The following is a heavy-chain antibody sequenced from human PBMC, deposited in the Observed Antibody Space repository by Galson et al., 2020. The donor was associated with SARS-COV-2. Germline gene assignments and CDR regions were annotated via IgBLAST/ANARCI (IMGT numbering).Heavy chain of an antibody. D-gene: IGHD1-26*01. Sequence: SVKVSCKASGGTFSSYAISWVRQAPGQGLEWMGGIIPIFGTSNYAQNFHGRVTITADESTSTAYMELSSLRCEDTAVYYCARLRTKYSGSYYYYYGMDVWGQGTTVTVSS. J-gene: IGHJ6*02. CDR3: ARLRTKYSGSYYYYYGMDV. CDR1: GGTFSSYA. CDR2: IIPIFGTS. V-gene: IGHV1-69*13.